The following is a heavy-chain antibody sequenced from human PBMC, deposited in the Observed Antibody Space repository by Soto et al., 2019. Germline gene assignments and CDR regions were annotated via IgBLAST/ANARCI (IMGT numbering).Heavy chain of an antibody. J-gene: IGHJ3*01. CDR1: GGSISSSSYY. CDR2: IYYSGST. Sequence: QLQLQESGPGLVKPSETLSLTCTVSGGSISSSSYYWGWIRQPPGKGLEWIGTIYYSGSTYYNPSLKSRVTISVATSRNQFPLKLSSVTAADTAVYYCVRLERSKDAFDLWGQGTMVTVSS. CDR3: VRLERSKDAFDL. V-gene: IGHV4-39*01.